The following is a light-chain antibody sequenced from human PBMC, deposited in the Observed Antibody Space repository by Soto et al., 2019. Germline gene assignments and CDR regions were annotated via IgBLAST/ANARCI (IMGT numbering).Light chain of an antibody. J-gene: IGKJ5*01. Sequence: DIQVTQSHNTLSASVGDRVTITCRASESILTWLAWYQHKPGKAPKFLIYDASTLESGVPSRFSGSGSGTEFTLTISSLQPDDFATYYCPHYLIYPLTFCQGTLLAI. CDR3: PHYLIYPLT. CDR1: ESILTW. V-gene: IGKV1-5*01. CDR2: DAS.